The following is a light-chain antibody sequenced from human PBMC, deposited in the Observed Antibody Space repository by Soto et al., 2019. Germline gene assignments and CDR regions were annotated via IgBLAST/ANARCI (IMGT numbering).Light chain of an antibody. J-gene: IGLJ2*01. CDR3: AAWDDSLNGVI. CDR2: SNN. CDR1: SSNIGSNI. V-gene: IGLV1-44*01. Sequence: QSALTQPPSASGTPGQRVTISCSGSSSNIGSNIVNWYQQLPGTAPKLLIYSNNERPSGVPDRFSGSKSGTSASLAISGLQSGDEADYYCAAWDDSLNGVIFGGGTKVTVL.